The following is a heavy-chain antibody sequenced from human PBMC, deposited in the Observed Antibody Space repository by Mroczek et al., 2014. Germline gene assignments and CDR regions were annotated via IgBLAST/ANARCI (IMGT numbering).Heavy chain of an antibody. CDR2: ISYDGSNK. V-gene: IGHV3-30-3*01. CDR3: ARDEVVASFGELLYDY. CDR1: GFTFSSYA. D-gene: IGHD3-10*01. Sequence: ESGGGVVQPGRSLRLSCAASGFTFSSYAMHWVRQAPGKGLEWVAVISYDGSNKYYADSVKGRFTISRDNSKNTLYLQMNSLRAEDTAVYYCARDEVVASFGELLYDYWGQGTLVTVSS. J-gene: IGHJ4*02.